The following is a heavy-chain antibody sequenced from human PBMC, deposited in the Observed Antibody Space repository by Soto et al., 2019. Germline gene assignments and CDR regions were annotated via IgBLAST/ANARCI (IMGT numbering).Heavy chain of an antibody. D-gene: IGHD1-1*01. CDR1: GFTFSNYG. V-gene: IGHV3-30*18. CDR2: ISYHGSDK. CDR3: EKDQLTTTGATVGF. Sequence: QVQLVESGGGVVQPGRSLRLSCAASGFTFSNYGMHWVRQAPGKGLEWVAVISYHGSDKYYADSVKGRFTISRDNSKNTLYLQMDSLRAEDTGVDYCEKDQLTTTGATVGFWGEGTLVTVSS. J-gene: IGHJ4*02.